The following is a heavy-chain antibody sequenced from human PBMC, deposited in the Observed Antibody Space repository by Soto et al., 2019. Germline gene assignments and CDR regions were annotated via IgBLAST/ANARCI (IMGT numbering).Heavy chain of an antibody. D-gene: IGHD1-20*01. Sequence: ASVKVSCKASGYTFTSYYTHWVRQAPGQGLEWMGIINPSGGSTSYAQKFQGRVTMTRDTSTSTVYMELSSLRSEDTAVYYCASLYNWNDTRSSDAFCIWGQGTMVTVSS. CDR1: GYTFTSYY. J-gene: IGHJ3*02. CDR2: INPSGGST. V-gene: IGHV1-46*01. CDR3: ASLYNWNDTRSSDAFCI.